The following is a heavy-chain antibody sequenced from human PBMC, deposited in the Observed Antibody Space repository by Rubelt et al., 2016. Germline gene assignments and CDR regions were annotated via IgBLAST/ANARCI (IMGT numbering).Heavy chain of an antibody. J-gene: IGHJ4*02. CDR2: ISGSGGST. Sequence: EVQLVESGGGLIQSGGSLRLSCAASGFTVSTNYMSWVRQAPGKGLEWVSAISGSGGSTYYADSVKGRFTISRDNSKNTLYLQMDSLRAEDTAVYYCAKDSHKAAYFDYWGQGTLVTVSS. CDR1: GFTVSTNY. CDR3: AKDSHKAAYFDY. V-gene: IGHV3-23*04. D-gene: IGHD6-25*01.